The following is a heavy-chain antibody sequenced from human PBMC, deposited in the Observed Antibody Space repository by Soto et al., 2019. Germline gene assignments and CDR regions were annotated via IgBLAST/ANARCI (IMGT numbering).Heavy chain of an antibody. D-gene: IGHD2-15*01. Sequence: PSWNLCLTCTVSGGSISSGDYYWSWIRQPPGKGLEWIGYIYYSGSTYYNPSLKSRVTISVDTSKNQFSLKLSSVTAADTAVYYCARVVTADCSGARCYESSFDVWGQG. J-gene: IGHJ4*02. CDR1: GGSISSGDYY. V-gene: IGHV4-30-4*01. CDR2: IYYSGST. CDR3: ARVVTADCSGARCYESSFDV.